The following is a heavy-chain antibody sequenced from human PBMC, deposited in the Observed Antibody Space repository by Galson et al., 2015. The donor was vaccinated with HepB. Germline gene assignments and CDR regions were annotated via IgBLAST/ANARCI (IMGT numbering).Heavy chain of an antibody. CDR2: ISGSGGST. V-gene: IGHV3-23*01. D-gene: IGHD3-10*01. CDR3: ASRRVRPPADYHYGMDV. CDR1: GFTFSSYA. J-gene: IGHJ6*02. Sequence: SLRLSCAASGFTFSSYAMSWVRQAPGKGLEWVSAISGSGGSTYYADSVKGRFTISRDNSKNTLYLQMNSLRAEDTAVYYCASRRVRPPADYHYGMDVWGQGTTFTVSS.